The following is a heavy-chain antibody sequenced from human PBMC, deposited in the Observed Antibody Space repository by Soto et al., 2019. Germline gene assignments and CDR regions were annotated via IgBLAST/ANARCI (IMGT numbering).Heavy chain of an antibody. V-gene: IGHV1-24*01. CDR2: FDPEDGET. D-gene: IGHD6-19*01. J-gene: IGHJ4*02. CDR1: GYTLTELS. CDR3: ATDGRGGWSSGGFDY. Sequence: ASVKVSCKVSGYTLTELSMHWVRQAPGKGLEWMGGFDPEDGETIYAQKFQGRVTMTEDTSTDTAYMELSSLRSEDTAVYYCATDGRGGWSSGGFDYWGQGTLVNVAS.